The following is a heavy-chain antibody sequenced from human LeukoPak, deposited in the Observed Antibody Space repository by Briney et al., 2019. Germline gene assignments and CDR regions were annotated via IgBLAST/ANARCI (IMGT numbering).Heavy chain of an antibody. D-gene: IGHD3-16*01. CDR2: ISYDGSNK. CDR3: AKDGVSLLAV. V-gene: IGHV3-30*18. J-gene: IGHJ6*02. CDR1: GFTFSSYD. Sequence: GGSLRLSCAASGFTFSSYDMHWVRQAPGKGLEWVAVISYDGSNKYYADSVKGRFTISRDNSKNTLYLQMNSLRAEDTAVYYCAKDGVSLLAVWGQGTTVTVSS.